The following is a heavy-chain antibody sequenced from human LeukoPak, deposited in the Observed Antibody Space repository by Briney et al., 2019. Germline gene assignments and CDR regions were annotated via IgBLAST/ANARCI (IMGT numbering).Heavy chain of an antibody. J-gene: IGHJ3*02. Sequence: GDPLTLLCAASGLPLNRYRVIWPRQATGKGVECVICISGSGSTTYYADSVKGRFNISRDNSKNTLYLQMNSLRADDTAVYSCAKDPRTIMANAFHIWGRGTMATVS. CDR3: AKDPRTIMANAFHI. V-gene: IGHV3-23*01. CDR2: ISGSGSTT. CDR1: GLPLNRYR. D-gene: IGHD5-24*01.